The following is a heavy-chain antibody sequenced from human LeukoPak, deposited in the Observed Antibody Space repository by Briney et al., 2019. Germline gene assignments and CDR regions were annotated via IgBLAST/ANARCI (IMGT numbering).Heavy chain of an antibody. CDR2: IYYSGSGNT. CDR3: ARRLISGWYGTGFGY. J-gene: IGHJ4*02. CDR1: GGSITSSAYY. Sequence: TSETLSLTCTVPGGSITSSAYYWGWIRQPPGRGLEWIGSIYYSGSGNTYYNPSLQSRVTISVDTSKNQMSLKLSSVTAADTAVYYCARRLISGWYGTGFGYWGQGNLVTVSS. V-gene: IGHV4-39*01. D-gene: IGHD6-19*01.